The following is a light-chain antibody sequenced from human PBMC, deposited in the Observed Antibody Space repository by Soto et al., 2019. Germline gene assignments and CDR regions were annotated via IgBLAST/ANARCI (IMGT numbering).Light chain of an antibody. CDR3: QYYNNYCWT. CDR1: QSISSW. V-gene: IGKV1-5*03. Sequence: DIQLTQSPSTLSASEGDRVTITCRASQSISSWLAWYQQKPGKAPKFLIYKTSNLESGVPSRFSGSGSGTEFTLTISSLQPDDFATYYCQYYNNYCWTFGQGTKVEIK. J-gene: IGKJ1*01. CDR2: KTS.